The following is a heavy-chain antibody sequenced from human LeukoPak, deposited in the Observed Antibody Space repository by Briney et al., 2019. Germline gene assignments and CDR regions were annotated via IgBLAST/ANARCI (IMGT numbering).Heavy chain of an antibody. D-gene: IGHD1-26*01. J-gene: IGHJ3*02. V-gene: IGHV3-21*04. CDR1: GFTFSSYS. CDR2: ISDSSSYI. CDR3: AKDKTRGIVGAHEPQSRAFDI. Sequence: GGSLRLSCAASGFTFSSYSMNWVRQAPGKGLEWVSSISDSSSYIYYADSLKGRFTISRDNSKNSLYLQMNSLRTEDTALYYCAKDKTRGIVGAHEPQSRAFDIWGQGTMVTVSS.